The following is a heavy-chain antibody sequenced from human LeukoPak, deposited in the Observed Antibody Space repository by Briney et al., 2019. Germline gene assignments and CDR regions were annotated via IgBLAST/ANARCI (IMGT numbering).Heavy chain of an antibody. Sequence: GGSLRLSCAASGFTFSSYEMNWVRQAPGKGLEWVSYISSSSSYTNYADSVKGRFTISRDNAKNSLYLQMNSLRAEDTAVYYCARDPRGYYGDYVGYFDYWGQGTLVTVSS. CDR3: ARDPRGYYGDYVGYFDY. D-gene: IGHD4-17*01. CDR1: GFTFSSYE. CDR2: ISSSSSYT. J-gene: IGHJ4*02. V-gene: IGHV3-21*05.